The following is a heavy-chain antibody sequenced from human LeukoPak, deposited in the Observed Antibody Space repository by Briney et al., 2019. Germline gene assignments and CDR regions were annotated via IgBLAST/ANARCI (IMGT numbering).Heavy chain of an antibody. V-gene: IGHV3-30*02. CDR1: GFTFSNYG. CDR3: AKEYSSSSFLGYFDY. CDR2: IRYNGNNK. D-gene: IGHD6-6*01. J-gene: IGHJ4*02. Sequence: GGSLRLSCAASGFTFSNYGMHWLRQAPGKGLEWVAFIRYNGNNKYYADSVKGRFTISRDNSKNTLYLQMNSLRAEDTSVYFCAKEYSSSSFLGYFDYWGQGTLVTVSP.